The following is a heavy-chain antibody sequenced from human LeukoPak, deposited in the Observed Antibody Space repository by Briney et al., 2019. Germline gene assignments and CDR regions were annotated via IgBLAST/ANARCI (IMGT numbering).Heavy chain of an antibody. Sequence: PGGSLRLSCAASGFTFSSYGMHWVRQAPGKGLEWVAFIRSDGNNKYYADSVKGRFTISRDNSKNTLYLQMNSLRSEDTAVYYCAKDGSGYSYSEYWGQGTLVTVSS. D-gene: IGHD5-18*01. J-gene: IGHJ4*02. V-gene: IGHV3-30*02. CDR2: IRSDGNNK. CDR3: AKDGSGYSYSEY. CDR1: GFTFSSYG.